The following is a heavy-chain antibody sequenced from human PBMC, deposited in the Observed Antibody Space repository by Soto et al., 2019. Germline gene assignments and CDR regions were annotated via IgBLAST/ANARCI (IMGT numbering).Heavy chain of an antibody. J-gene: IGHJ4*02. V-gene: IGHV3-30-3*01. CDR1: GFTFSSYA. CDR3: ARDGLYSSGWYYY. Sequence: QVQLVESGGGVVQPGRSLRLSCAASGFTFSSYAMHWVRQAPGKGLEWVAVISYDGSNKYYADSVKGRFTISRDNSKNTLYLQMNSLRAEVTAVYYCARDGLYSSGWYYYWGQGTLVTVSS. D-gene: IGHD6-19*01. CDR2: ISYDGSNK.